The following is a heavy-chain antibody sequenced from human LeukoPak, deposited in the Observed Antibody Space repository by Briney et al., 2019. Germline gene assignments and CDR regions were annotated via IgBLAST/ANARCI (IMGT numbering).Heavy chain of an antibody. CDR1: GFTVSSNY. D-gene: IGHD4-17*01. CDR2: ISGNGAST. Sequence: GGSLRLSCAASGFTVSSNYMSWVRQAPGKGLEYISAISGNGASTYYANSVKGRFAISRDNSKNTLYLQMGSLRAEDLAVYYCARGYGDWHYYGMDVWGQGTTVTVSS. V-gene: IGHV3-64*01. J-gene: IGHJ6*02. CDR3: ARGYGDWHYYGMDV.